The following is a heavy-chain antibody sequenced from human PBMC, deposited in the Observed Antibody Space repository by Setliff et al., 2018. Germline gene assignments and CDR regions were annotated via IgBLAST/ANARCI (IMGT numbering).Heavy chain of an antibody. J-gene: IGHJ4*02. Sequence: GSLRLSCAASGITFSIYSMNWVRQAPGKGPEWVSYISSGSLIIYYADSVKGRFIISRDNADNSLYLQVNSLRAEDTAVYYCAKVIGGYPPKPSDYWGQGTLVTVSS. CDR1: GITFSIYS. V-gene: IGHV3-21*05. CDR2: ISSGSLII. CDR3: AKVIGGYPPKPSDY. D-gene: IGHD3-16*02.